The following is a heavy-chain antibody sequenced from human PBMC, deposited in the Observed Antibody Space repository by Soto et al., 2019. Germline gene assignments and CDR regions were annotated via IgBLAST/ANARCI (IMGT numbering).Heavy chain of an antibody. CDR3: ARSSGLYATYHFDA. Sequence: SLTCGVSGGXMSSINLWSWVRQTPGKGLEWIGEIYYSGSTNYNPSLTSRVSMSVDKSRNQFFLNLTSLTAADTAVYYCARSSGLYATYHFDAWGRGTLATVSS. V-gene: IGHV4-4*02. D-gene: IGHD3-10*01. J-gene: IGHJ5*02. CDR1: GGXMSSINL. CDR2: IYYSGST.